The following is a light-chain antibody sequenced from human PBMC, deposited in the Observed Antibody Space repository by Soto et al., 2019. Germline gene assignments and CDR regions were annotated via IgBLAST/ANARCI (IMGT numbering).Light chain of an antibody. CDR1: SSDVGGYNY. V-gene: IGLV2-14*01. CDR3: GSFTSGSTYV. J-gene: IGLJ1*01. Sequence: QSALTQPASVSGSPGQSITISCTGTSSDVGGYNYVSWYQHHPGKAPKLMIYGVSNRPSGISNRFSGSKSGSTASLTISGLQAEDEADYSCGSFTSGSTYVFGTGTKVTVL. CDR2: GVS.